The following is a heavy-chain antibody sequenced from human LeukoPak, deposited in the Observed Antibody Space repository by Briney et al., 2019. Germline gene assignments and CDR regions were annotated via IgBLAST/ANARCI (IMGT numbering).Heavy chain of an antibody. CDR2: INHSGST. J-gene: IGHJ6*03. V-gene: IGHV4-34*01. Sequence: KPSETLSLTCAVYGGSFSGYYWSWIRQPPGKGLEWIGEINHSGSTNYNPSLKSRVTISVDTSKNQFSLKLSSVTAADTAVYYCAGLLVPAARRYYYYMDVWGKGTTVTVSS. CDR1: GGSFSGYY. D-gene: IGHD2-2*01. CDR3: AGLLVPAARRYYYYMDV.